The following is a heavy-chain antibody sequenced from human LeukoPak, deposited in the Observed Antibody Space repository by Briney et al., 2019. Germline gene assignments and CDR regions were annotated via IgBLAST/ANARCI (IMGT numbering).Heavy chain of an antibody. CDR1: GGSISSYY. J-gene: IGHJ3*02. CDR3: ANGFVGASLGGAFDI. D-gene: IGHD1-26*01. Sequence: PSETLSLTCTVSGGSISSYYWSWIRQPAGKGLEWIGRIYTSGGTNYNPSLKSRVTMSVDTSKNQFSLKLSSVTAADTAVYYCANGFVGASLGGAFDIWGQGTMVTVSS. V-gene: IGHV4-4*07. CDR2: IYTSGGT.